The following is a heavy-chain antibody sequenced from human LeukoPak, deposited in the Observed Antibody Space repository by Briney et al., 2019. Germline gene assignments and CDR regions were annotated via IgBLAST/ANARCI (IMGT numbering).Heavy chain of an antibody. CDR2: VNPASGGT. J-gene: IGHJ4*02. CDR3: AGQKDPRPIDY. CDR1: GGTFSSYA. V-gene: IGHV1-2*02. Sequence: ASVKVSCKASGGTFSSYAISWVRQAPGQGLEWMGGVNPASGGTNYAQKFEGRVTMTRDTSISTAYMELTALTSDDTAVYYCAGQKDPRPIDYWGQGTLVTVSS.